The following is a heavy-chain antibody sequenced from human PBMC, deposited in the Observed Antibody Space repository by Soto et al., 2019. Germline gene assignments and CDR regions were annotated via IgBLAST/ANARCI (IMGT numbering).Heavy chain of an antibody. Sequence: SETLSLTCIVSGGSITSYHWSWIRQSPGMGLEMIGYIYYTGSTIYNPSLRSRLTISLDTSNNQFSLKLTSVTAADTAVYYCARMPYTGSNPPFDYWGRGILVTVSS. CDR3: ARMPYTGSNPPFDY. J-gene: IGHJ4*02. CDR2: IYYTGST. V-gene: IGHV4-59*01. D-gene: IGHD1-26*01. CDR1: GGSITSYH.